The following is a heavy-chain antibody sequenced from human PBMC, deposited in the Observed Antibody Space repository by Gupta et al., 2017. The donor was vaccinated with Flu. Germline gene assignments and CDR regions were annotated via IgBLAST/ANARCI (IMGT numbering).Heavy chain of an antibody. CDR1: GGSFSGYY. Sequence: QVQLQQWGAGLLKPSETLSLTCPVYGGSFSGYYWSWIRQPPGKGLEWIGEINHSGSTNYNPSLKSRVTISVDTSKNQFSLKLSSVTAADTAVYYCARSPGGWELRLYNWFDPWGQGTLVTVSS. D-gene: IGHD1-26*01. CDR2: INHSGST. J-gene: IGHJ5*02. CDR3: ARSPGGWELRLYNWFDP. V-gene: IGHV4-34*01.